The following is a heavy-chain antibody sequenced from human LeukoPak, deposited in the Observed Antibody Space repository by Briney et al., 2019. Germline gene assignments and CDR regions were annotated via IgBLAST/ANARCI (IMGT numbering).Heavy chain of an antibody. J-gene: IGHJ4*02. CDR3: ARGFPLGDY. CDR2: ISSGSSTI. CDR1: GFTFSSYS. Sequence: GGSLRLSCAASGFTFSSYSMNWVRQAPGKGLEWVSYISSGSSTIYYADSVKGRFTISRDNAKNSLYLQMNSLRAEDTAVYYCARGFPLGDYWGQGTLVTVSS. V-gene: IGHV3-48*04. D-gene: IGHD3-3*01.